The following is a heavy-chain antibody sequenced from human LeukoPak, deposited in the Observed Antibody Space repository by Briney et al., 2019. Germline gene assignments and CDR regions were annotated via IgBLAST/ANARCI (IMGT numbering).Heavy chain of an antibody. V-gene: IGHV4-59*01. CDR1: GGSTSSYY. D-gene: IGHD3-10*01. CDR2: IYYSGST. Sequence: SETLSLTCTVSGGSTSSYYWSWIRQPPGKGLEWIGYIYYSGSTNYNPSLKSRVTISVDTSKNQFSLKLSSVTAADTAVYYCARTRSGSHDYWGQGTLVTVSS. CDR3: ARTRSGSHDY. J-gene: IGHJ4*02.